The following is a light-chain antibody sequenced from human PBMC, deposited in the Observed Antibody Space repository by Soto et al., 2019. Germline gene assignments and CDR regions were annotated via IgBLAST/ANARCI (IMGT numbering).Light chain of an antibody. J-gene: IGKJ1*01. V-gene: IGKV1-6*01. CDR2: TAS. Sequence: IQMTQSPSSRYGSVGQRVIISCXASQAIRNDLGWYQQKPGKAPKLLIYTASTLQSGVPSRFSGSGSGADFTLTIRSLQPEDSATYYCLHDYSYPRTFGQGTKVDIK. CDR3: LHDYSYPRT. CDR1: QAIRND.